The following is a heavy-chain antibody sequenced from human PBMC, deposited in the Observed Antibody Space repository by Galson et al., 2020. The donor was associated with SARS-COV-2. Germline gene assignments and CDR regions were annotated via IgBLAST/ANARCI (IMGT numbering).Heavy chain of an antibody. CDR1: GFTFSSYA. D-gene: IGHD6-19*01. J-gene: IGHJ4*02. Sequence: GESLKISCAASGFTFSSYAMSWVRQAPGKGLEWVSAISGSGGSTYYADSVKGRFTISRDNSKNTLYLQMNSLRAEDTAVYYCAKDLNGAVAPQIFDYWGQGTLVTVSS. V-gene: IGHV3-23*01. CDR2: ISGSGGST. CDR3: AKDLNGAVAPQIFDY.